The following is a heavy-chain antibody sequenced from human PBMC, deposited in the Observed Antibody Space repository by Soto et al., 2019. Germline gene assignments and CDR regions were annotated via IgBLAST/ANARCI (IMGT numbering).Heavy chain of an antibody. Sequence: LSLTCTVSGGSISSSSYYWGWIRQPPGKGLEWIGSIYYSGSTYYNPSLKSRVTISVDTSKNQFSLKLSSVTAADTAVYYCARHPQRITIAAKWGQRTLVTVSS. J-gene: IGHJ4*02. V-gene: IGHV4-39*01. CDR3: ARHPQRITIAAK. CDR2: IYYSGST. CDR1: GGSISSSSYY. D-gene: IGHD3-3*01.